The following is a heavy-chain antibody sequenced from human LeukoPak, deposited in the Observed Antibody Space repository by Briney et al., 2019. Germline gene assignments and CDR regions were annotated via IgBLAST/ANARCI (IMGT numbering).Heavy chain of an antibody. J-gene: IGHJ4*02. CDR2: ITGSGSGI. Sequence: GASLRLSCAASGFTFSNYAMSWVRQAPGKGLEWVSAITGSGSGIYYADSMKSRFTISRDNSKNALYLQINSLRAEDTAVYYCAKWGDYDVLTGYYVSDYWGQGTLVTVSS. V-gene: IGHV3-23*01. D-gene: IGHD3-9*01. CDR3: AKWGDYDVLTGYYVSDY. CDR1: GFTFSNYA.